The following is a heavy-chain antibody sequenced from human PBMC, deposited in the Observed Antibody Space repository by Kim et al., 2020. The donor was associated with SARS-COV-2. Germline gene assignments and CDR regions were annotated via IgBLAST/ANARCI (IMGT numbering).Heavy chain of an antibody. V-gene: IGHV1-8*01. CDR3: ARAPKMRYDILTGTHGDYYYMDV. J-gene: IGHJ6*03. CDR1: GYTFTSYD. CDR2: MNPNSGNT. Sequence: PSVKVSCKASGYTFTSYDINWVRQATGQGLEWMGWMNPNSGNTGYAQKFQGRVTMTRNTSISTAYMELSSLRSEDTAMYYCARAPKMRYDILTGTHGDYYYMDVWGKGTTVTVSS. D-gene: IGHD3-9*01.